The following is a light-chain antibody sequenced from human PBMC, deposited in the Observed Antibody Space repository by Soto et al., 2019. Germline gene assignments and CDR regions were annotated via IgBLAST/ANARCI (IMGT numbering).Light chain of an antibody. CDR2: GAS. J-gene: IGKJ2*01. V-gene: IGKV3-20*01. CDR1: QSVSSSY. Sequence: EVVLTQSPGTLSLSPRQRATLSCSASQSVSSSYLSWYQQKPGQAPRLLISGASSRATGIPDRFSGSGSGTDFTLSISRLEPEDSAVYYCQQYGGSPYTFGQGTKVEI. CDR3: QQYGGSPYT.